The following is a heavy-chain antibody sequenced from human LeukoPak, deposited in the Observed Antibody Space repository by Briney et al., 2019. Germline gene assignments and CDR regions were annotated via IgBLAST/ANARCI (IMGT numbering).Heavy chain of an antibody. V-gene: IGHV4-34*01. Sequence: SETLSLTCAVYGGSFSGYYWSWIRQPPGKGLEGIGEINHSGSTNYNPSLKSRVTISVNTSKNQFSLKLSSVTAADTAVYYCARIRRVYYGSGSYYYYYYMDVWGKGTTVTVSS. D-gene: IGHD3-10*01. J-gene: IGHJ6*03. CDR1: GGSFSGYY. CDR3: ARIRRVYYGSGSYYYYYYMDV. CDR2: INHSGST.